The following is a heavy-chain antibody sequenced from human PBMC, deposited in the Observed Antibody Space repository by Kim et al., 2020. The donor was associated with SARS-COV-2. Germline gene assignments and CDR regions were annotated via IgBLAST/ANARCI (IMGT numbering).Heavy chain of an antibody. CDR3: AREEDYDRSGYYGY. J-gene: IGHJ4*02. D-gene: IGHD3-22*01. V-gene: IGHV3-30*07. Sequence: ADSVKGRFTISSDNSKNTLYLQMNSLRAEVTAVYYCAREEDYDRSGYYGYWGQGTLVTVSS.